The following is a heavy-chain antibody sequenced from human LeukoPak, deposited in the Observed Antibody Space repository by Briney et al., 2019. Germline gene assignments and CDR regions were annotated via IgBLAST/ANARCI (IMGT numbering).Heavy chain of an antibody. Sequence: GGSLRLSCAASGYTFSSYAMSWVRQAPGKGLEWISVISAGGGSTYYADSVRGRFTISRDNSKSTLFLQMNSLRAEDTAVYYCAKEVGWFGEFNFDYWGQGTLVTVSS. CDR2: ISAGGGST. V-gene: IGHV3-23*01. D-gene: IGHD3-10*01. CDR1: GYTFSSYA. CDR3: AKEVGWFGEFNFDY. J-gene: IGHJ4*02.